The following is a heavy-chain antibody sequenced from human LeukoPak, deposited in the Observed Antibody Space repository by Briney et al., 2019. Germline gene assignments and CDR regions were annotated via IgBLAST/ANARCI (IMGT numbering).Heavy chain of an antibody. J-gene: IGHJ5*02. V-gene: IGHV3-30*02. Sequence: PGGSLRLSCAASGLSFSSYGMHWVRQAPGKGLEWVAFIQYDGSNKFYADSVKGRFTISRDNSKNTLFLQMNSLRAEDTAVYYCAKPPGLRRLDPWGQGTLVTVSS. CDR1: GLSFSSYG. CDR3: AKPPGLRRLDP. D-gene: IGHD5-12*01. CDR2: IQYDGSNK.